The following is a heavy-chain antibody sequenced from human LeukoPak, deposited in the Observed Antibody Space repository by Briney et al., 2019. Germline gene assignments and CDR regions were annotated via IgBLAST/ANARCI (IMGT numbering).Heavy chain of an antibody. Sequence: GRSLRLSCAASGFTFDDYAMHWVRQAPGKGLEWVSGISWNSGSIGYADSVKGRFTISRDNSKNTLYLQMNSLRAKDTAVYYCAKDGGSGRYYWGQGTLVTVSS. D-gene: IGHD1-26*01. V-gene: IGHV3-9*01. CDR2: ISWNSGSI. J-gene: IGHJ4*02. CDR1: GFTFDDYA. CDR3: AKDGGSGRYY.